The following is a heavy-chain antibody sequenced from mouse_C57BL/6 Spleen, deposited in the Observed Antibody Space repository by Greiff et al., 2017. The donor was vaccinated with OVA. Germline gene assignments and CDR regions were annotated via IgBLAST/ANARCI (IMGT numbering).Heavy chain of an antibody. D-gene: IGHD1-1*01. J-gene: IGHJ2*01. V-gene: IGHV7-3*01. CDR3: ARDYYGSIDY. CDR1: GFTFTDYY. Sequence: DVQLVESGGGLVQPGGSLSLSCAASGFTFTDYYMSWVRQPPGKALEWLGFIRNKANGYTTDYSASVKGRFTISRDNSQSILYLQMNALRAEDSATYYCARDYYGSIDYWGQGTTLTVSS. CDR2: IRNKANGYTT.